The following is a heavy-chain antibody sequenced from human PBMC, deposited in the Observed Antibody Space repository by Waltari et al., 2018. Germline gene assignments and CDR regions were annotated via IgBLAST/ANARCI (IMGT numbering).Heavy chain of an antibody. J-gene: IGHJ6*02. Sequence: QVQLVQSGAEVTTVGSSVNVSCKASGRTFSPHARRWVRQAPGHGLEWMGGIIPICGTPSYAQVFQGRVTITADESTSTVYMEMSMLRSDDTAIYYCAGCRDSSGYLNCMDVWGQGTTVTVS. D-gene: IGHD3-22*01. CDR2: IIPICGTP. CDR1: GRTFSPHA. V-gene: IGHV1-69*01. CDR3: AGCRDSSGYLNCMDV.